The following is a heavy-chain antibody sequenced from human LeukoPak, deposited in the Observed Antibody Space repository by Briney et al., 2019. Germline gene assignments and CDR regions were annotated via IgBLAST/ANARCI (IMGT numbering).Heavy chain of an antibody. D-gene: IGHD3-3*01. CDR1: GGSFSGYY. CDR3: ASVRITIFGVVKAYYMDV. CDR2: INHSGST. J-gene: IGHJ6*03. Sequence: SETLSLTCAVYGGSFSGYYWSWIRQPPGKGLEWIGEINHSGSTNYNPSLKSRVTISVDTSKNQFSLKLSSVTAADTAVYYCASVRITIFGVVKAYYMDVWGKGTTVTVSS. V-gene: IGHV4-34*01.